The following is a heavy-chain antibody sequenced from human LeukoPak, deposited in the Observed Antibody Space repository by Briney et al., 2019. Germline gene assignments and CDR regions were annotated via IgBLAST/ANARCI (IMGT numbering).Heavy chain of an antibody. CDR2: ISWNSGSI. D-gene: IGHD6-19*01. CDR3: AKDGPDSSGWYYFDY. CDR1: GFIFNNYA. Sequence: PGGSLRLSCAGSGFIFNNYAMHWVRQAPGKGLEWVSGISWNSGSIGYADSVKGRFTISRDNAKNSLYLQMNSLRAEDTALYYCAKDGPDSSGWYYFDYWGQGTLVTVSS. V-gene: IGHV3-9*01. J-gene: IGHJ4*02.